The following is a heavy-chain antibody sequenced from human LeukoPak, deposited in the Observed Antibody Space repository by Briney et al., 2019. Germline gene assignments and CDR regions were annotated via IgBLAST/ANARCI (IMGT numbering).Heavy chain of an antibody. CDR2: IYYSGST. CDR1: GGSISSYY. Sequence: SETLSLTCTVSGGSISSYYWGWIRQPPGKGLEWIGYIYYSGSTNYNPSLKSRVTISVDTSKNQFSLKLSSVTAADTAVYYCASTVVTPEDAFDIWGQGTMVTVSS. V-gene: IGHV4-59*01. CDR3: ASTVVTPEDAFDI. D-gene: IGHD4-23*01. J-gene: IGHJ3*02.